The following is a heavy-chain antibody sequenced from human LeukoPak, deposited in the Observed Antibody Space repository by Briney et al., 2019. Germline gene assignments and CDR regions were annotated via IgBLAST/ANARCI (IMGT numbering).Heavy chain of an antibody. CDR1: GGSISNGGYY. J-gene: IGHJ5*02. D-gene: IGHD2-2*01. CDR3: ARGQVVPAAMGWFDP. CDR2: IYYSGST. Sequence: PSETLSLTCTVSGGSISNGGYYWSWIRQHPGKGLEWIGYIYYSGSTYYNPSLKSRVTISVDTSKNQFSLKLSSVTAADTAVYYCARGQVVPAAMGWFDPWGQGTLVTVSS. V-gene: IGHV4-31*03.